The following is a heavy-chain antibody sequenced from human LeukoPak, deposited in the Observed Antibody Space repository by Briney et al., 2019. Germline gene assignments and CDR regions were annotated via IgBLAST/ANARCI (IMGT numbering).Heavy chain of an antibody. CDR3: AKDVNYFY. Sequence: GGSLRLSCAASGFTFSSYSMNWVRQAPGKGLEWVAFIRYDGSNKYYADSVKGRFTISRDNSKNTLYLQMNSLRDEDTAVYYCAKDVNYFYWGQGTLVTVSS. CDR2: IRYDGSNK. D-gene: IGHD3-3*01. CDR1: GFTFSSYS. V-gene: IGHV3-30*02. J-gene: IGHJ1*01.